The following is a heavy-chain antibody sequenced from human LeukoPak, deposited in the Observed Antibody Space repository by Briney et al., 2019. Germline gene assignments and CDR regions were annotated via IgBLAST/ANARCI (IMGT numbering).Heavy chain of an antibody. Sequence: GGSLRLSCAASGFTFSSYSMNWVRQAPGKGLEWVSSISSSSSYIYYADSVKGRFTISRDNAMNSLYLQMNSLRAVDTAVYYCATDVVVVVAATMGGDSPGYWGQGTLVTVSS. D-gene: IGHD2-15*01. CDR1: GFTFSSYS. CDR3: ATDVVVVVAATMGGDSPGY. CDR2: ISSSSSYI. V-gene: IGHV3-21*01. J-gene: IGHJ4*02.